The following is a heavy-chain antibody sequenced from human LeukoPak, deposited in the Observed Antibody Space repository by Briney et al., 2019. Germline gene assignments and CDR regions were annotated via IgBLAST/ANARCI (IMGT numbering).Heavy chain of an antibody. V-gene: IGHV3-21*01. CDR2: IDTSSYT. Sequence: GGSLRLSCATSGFSFSSTFLNWVRQAPGKGLQYVSSIDTSSYTYYADSVKGRFTISRDNAKNSLYLQMNSLRAEDTAVYYCARDGDSAGYMDVWGKGTTVTVSS. D-gene: IGHD3-10*01. J-gene: IGHJ6*03. CDR3: ARDGDSAGYMDV. CDR1: GFSFSSTF.